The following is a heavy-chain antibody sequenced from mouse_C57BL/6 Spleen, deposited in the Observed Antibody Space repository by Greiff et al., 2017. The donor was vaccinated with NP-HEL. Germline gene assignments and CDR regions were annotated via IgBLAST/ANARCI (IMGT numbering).Heavy chain of an antibody. CDR2: FHPSDSDT. D-gene: IGHD1-1*01. CDR1: GYTFTSYW. CDR3: AISNFDGSSRFAY. Sequence: QVQLQQPGAELVKPGASVKVSCKASGYTFTSYWMHWVKQRPGQGLEWIGRFHPSDSDTNYNQKFKGKATLTVDKSSSTAYMQRSSLTAEDSAVYYCAISNFDGSSRFAYWGQGTLVTVSA. J-gene: IGHJ3*01. V-gene: IGHV1-74*01.